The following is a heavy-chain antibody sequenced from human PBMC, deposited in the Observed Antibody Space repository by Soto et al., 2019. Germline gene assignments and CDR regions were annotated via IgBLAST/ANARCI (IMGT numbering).Heavy chain of an antibody. Sequence: GTLSLTCAVYGWTFLGYYWSWIRQPPGKGLEWIGEINHSGSTNYNPSLKSRVTISVDTSKNQFSLKLSSVTAADTAVYYCARHVGVFDFCGQASLVILAS. J-gene: IGHJ4*01. CDR2: INHSGST. V-gene: IGHV4-34*01. CDR3: ARHVGVFDF. CDR1: GWTFLGYY. D-gene: IGHD2-8*01.